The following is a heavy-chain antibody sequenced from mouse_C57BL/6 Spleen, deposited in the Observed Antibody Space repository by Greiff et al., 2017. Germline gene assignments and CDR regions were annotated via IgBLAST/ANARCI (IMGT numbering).Heavy chain of an antibody. CDR1: GFNINDYY. CDR3: ARSSYYYGSSNFDD. V-gene: IGHV14-2*01. CDR2: IDPEDGET. J-gene: IGHJ2*01. Sequence: EVQLQQSGAELVKPGASVKLSCTASGFNINDYYMHWVKQRTEQGLAWIGRIDPEDGETKYAPKFPGQATITADTSSNTAYLQLSSLTSEDTAIYYCARSSYYYGSSNFDDGGQGTTLTVSS. D-gene: IGHD1-1*01.